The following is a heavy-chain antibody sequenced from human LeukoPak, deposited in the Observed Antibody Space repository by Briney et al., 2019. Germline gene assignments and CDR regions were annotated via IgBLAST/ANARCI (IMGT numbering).Heavy chain of an antibody. D-gene: IGHD3-3*01. CDR3: ARHLDYDFWSGYSWAPPPYYYYGMDV. V-gene: IGHV4-59*06. Sequence: PSETLSLTCTVSGGSISSYYWSWIRQHPGKGLEWIGYIYYSGSTYYNPSLKSRVTISVDTSKNQFSLKLSSVTAADTAVYYCARHLDYDFWSGYSWAPPPYYYYGMDVWGQGTTVTVSS. CDR2: IYYSGST. J-gene: IGHJ6*02. CDR1: GGSISSYY.